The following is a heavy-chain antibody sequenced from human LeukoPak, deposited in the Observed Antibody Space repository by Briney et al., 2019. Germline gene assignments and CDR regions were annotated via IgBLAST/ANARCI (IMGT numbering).Heavy chain of an antibody. CDR2: IYYSGST. J-gene: IGHJ3*02. CDR3: ARTNAFDI. CDR1: GGSTSPYH. V-gene: IGHV4-59*01. Sequence: PSVTLSLTCTVSGGSTSPYHWSWIRQPPGKGLEWIGYIYYSGSTNYNPSLKSRVTISVDTSKNQFSLRLSSVTAADTAVYYCARTNAFDIWGQGTMVTVSS.